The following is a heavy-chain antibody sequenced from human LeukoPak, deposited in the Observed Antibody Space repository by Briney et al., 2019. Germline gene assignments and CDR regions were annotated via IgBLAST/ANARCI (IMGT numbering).Heavy chain of an antibody. CDR1: GFTFSNAW. D-gene: IGHD2-15*01. V-gene: IGHV3-15*07. CDR2: IKSKTDGGTT. Sequence: GGSLRLSCAASGFTFSNAWMNWVRQAPGKGLEWVGRIKSKTDGGTTDYAAPVKGRFTISRDDSKNTLYLQMNSLRAEDTAVYYCAREVVVVVAATYYYYGMDVWGQGTTVTVSS. CDR3: AREVVVVVAATYYYYGMDV. J-gene: IGHJ6*02.